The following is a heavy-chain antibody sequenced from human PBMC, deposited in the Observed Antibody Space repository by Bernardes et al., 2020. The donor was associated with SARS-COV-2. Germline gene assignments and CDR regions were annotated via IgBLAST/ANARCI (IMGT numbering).Heavy chain of an antibody. D-gene: IGHD3-10*01. CDR1: GFAFVSHG. Sequence: GGSLRLSCAASGFAFVSHGMSWVRQAPGKGLEWVSSSGVDGGTHYADSVRGRFTISRDTSKNILFLQMSSLRAEDTAIYYCAKDLLWWSAADFWGQGTLVTVSS. J-gene: IGHJ4*02. CDR2: SSGVDGGT. V-gene: IGHV3-23*01. CDR3: AKDLLWWSAADF.